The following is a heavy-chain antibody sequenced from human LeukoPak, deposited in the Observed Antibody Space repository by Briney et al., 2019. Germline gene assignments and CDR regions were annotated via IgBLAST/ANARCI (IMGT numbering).Heavy chain of an antibody. V-gene: IGHV4-59*01. Sequence: SETLSLTCTVSGDSISSYYWSWIRQPPGKGLEWIGYIYYSGSTNYNPSLKSRVTMSVDTSKNQFSLKLSSVTAADTAVCYCARAAVATVLIDYWGQGTLVTVSS. CDR3: ARAAVATVLIDY. J-gene: IGHJ4*02. CDR2: IYYSGST. CDR1: GDSISSYY. D-gene: IGHD5-12*01.